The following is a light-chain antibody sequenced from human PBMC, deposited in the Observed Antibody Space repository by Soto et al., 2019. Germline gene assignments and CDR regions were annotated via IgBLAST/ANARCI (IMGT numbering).Light chain of an antibody. CDR1: QDIRSS. CDR2: TVS. V-gene: IGKV1-9*01. CDR3: QQCNSSPFT. Sequence: DIELTQSPSFLSASVGDRLTITCRASQDIRSSLAWYQQKPGKAPNLLIYTVSTLPSGVPSRFSGSRSGTEFTLTSRSLQPEDFATYYCQQCNSSPFTFGGGTKVEI. J-gene: IGKJ4*01.